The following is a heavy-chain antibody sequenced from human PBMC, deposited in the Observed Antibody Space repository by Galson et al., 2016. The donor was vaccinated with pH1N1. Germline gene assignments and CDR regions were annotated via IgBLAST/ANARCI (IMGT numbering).Heavy chain of an antibody. J-gene: IGHJ4*02. V-gene: IGHV3-7*01. CDR3: ARRYFDH. D-gene: IGHD1-14*01. CDR1: GFTFSDYW. Sequence: SLRLSCAASGFTFSDYWMQWVRQAPGKGLEWVANIRQDGGEKYYVDSVKGRFTISRDNAKNSLYLQMNSLRAGGTAVYDCARRYFDHWGQGSLVTVSS. CDR2: IRQDGGEK.